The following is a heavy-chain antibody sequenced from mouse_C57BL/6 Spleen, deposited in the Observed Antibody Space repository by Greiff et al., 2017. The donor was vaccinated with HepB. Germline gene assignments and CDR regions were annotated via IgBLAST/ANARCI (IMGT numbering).Heavy chain of an antibody. J-gene: IGHJ3*01. D-gene: IGHD2-3*01. Sequence: LVESGAELARPGASVKLSCKASGYTFTSYGISWVKQRTGQGLEWIGEIYPRSGNTYYNEKFKGKATLTADKSSSTAYMELRSLTSEDSAVYFCARSNYDGYRFAYWGQGTLVTVSA. CDR3: ARSNYDGYRFAY. V-gene: IGHV1-81*01. CDR2: IYPRSGNT. CDR1: GYTFTSYG.